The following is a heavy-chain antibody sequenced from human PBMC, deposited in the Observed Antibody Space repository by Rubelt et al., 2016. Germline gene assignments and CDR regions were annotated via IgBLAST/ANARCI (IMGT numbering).Heavy chain of an antibody. CDR1: GFTFSDQY. V-gene: IGHV3-49*04. D-gene: IGHD1/OR15-1a*01. J-gene: IGHJ4*02. CDR3: TSGNTGLFDS. Sequence: EVQLVESGGGLVQPGGSLRLSCAASGFTFSDQYMDWVRQAPGRGLEWVGFMRSKAYGGATEYAASVKGRFSISRDDSKSIAYLQMNGLKPEYKAVYYCTSGNTGLFDSWGQGTLVTVSS. CDR2: MRSKAYGGAT.